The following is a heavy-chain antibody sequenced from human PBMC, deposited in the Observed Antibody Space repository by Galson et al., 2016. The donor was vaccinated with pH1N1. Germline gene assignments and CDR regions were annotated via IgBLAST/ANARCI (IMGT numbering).Heavy chain of an antibody. CDR3: ARDLGWWVAYMDV. CDR1: GYTFTSYG. D-gene: IGHD2-15*01. Sequence: SVKVSCKASGYTFTSYGINWVRQAPGQGLEWMGWISAYNGNTNYAQKLQGRVTMTTDTSTTTAYMELRSLRSDDTAVYDCARDLGWWVAYMDVWGKGTTVTVSS. CDR2: ISAYNGNT. J-gene: IGHJ6*03. V-gene: IGHV1-18*01.